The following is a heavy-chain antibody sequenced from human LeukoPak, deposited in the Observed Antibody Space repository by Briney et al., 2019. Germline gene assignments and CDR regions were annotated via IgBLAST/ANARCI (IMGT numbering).Heavy chain of an antibody. J-gene: IGHJ2*01. CDR1: GYTFTSYD. Sequence: ASVKVSCKASGYTFTSYDINWVRQATGQGLEWMGWMNPNSGNTGYAQKFQGRDTMTRNTSISTAYMELSSLRSEDTAVYYCASLAVADGYWYFDLWGRGTLVTVSS. CDR3: ASLAVADGYWYFDL. D-gene: IGHD6-19*01. V-gene: IGHV1-8*01. CDR2: MNPNSGNT.